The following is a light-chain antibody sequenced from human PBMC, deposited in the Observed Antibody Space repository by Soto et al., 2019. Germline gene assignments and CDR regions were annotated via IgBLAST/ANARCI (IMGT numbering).Light chain of an antibody. CDR1: SSDVGGYNY. J-gene: IGLJ1*01. V-gene: IGLV2-14*01. CDR2: EVS. CDR3: SSYTSSSTPYYV. Sequence: QSVLTQPASVSGSPGQSITISCTGTSSDVGGYNYVSWYQQHPGKAPKLMIYEVSNRPSGVSNRFSGSKSGNTASLTIARLQAEDEDDYYCSSYTSSSTPYYVFGTGTKLTVL.